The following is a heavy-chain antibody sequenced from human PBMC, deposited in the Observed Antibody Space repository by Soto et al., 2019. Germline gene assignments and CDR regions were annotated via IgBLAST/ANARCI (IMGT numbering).Heavy chain of an antibody. V-gene: IGHV3-21*01. J-gene: IGHJ6*03. CDR1: GFPFSSYS. CDR2: ISSSSSYI. D-gene: IGHD3-10*01. Sequence: PGGSLRLSCASSGFPFSSYSMNWVRQAPGKGLEWVSSISSSSSYIYYADSVKGRFTISRDNAKNSLYLQMNSLRAEDTAVYYCARAWRGFSSLRGDYYYYMDVWGKGTTVTVSS. CDR3: ARAWRGFSSLRGDYYYYMDV.